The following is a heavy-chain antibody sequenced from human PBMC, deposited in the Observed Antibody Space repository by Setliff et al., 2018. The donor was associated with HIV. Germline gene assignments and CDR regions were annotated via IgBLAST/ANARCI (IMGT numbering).Heavy chain of an antibody. CDR2: ISAYDGDT. V-gene: IGHV1-18*01. J-gene: IGHJ4*02. CDR3: ARVGLSAVPFPTVY. CDR1: NYTFTNYA. D-gene: IGHD4-4*01. Sequence: VASVKVSCRASNYTFTNYATTWVRQAPGQRPEWMGWISAYDGDTKYAQKFHNRLSMTADTSTTTAYMDLRGLTSGDTGVYYCARVGLSAVPFPTVYWGQGTLVTVSS.